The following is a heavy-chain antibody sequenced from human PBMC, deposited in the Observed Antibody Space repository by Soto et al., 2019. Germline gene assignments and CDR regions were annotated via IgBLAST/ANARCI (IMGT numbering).Heavy chain of an antibody. Sequence: QVQLVQSGAEVKKPGSSVKVSCKASGGTFSSYAISWVRQAPGQGLEWMGGIIPIFGTANYAQKFQGRVTITADESTSTAYMELSSMRSEDTAVYYCARVGKYCSGGSCYASDDAFDIWGQGTMVTVSS. V-gene: IGHV1-69*01. CDR2: IIPIFGTA. CDR3: ARVGKYCSGGSCYASDDAFDI. CDR1: GGTFSSYA. J-gene: IGHJ3*02. D-gene: IGHD2-15*01.